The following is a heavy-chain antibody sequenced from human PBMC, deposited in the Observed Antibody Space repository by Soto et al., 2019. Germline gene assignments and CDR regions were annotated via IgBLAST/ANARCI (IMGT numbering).Heavy chain of an antibody. V-gene: IGHV1-69*01. D-gene: IGHD3-3*01. Sequence: QVQLVQSGAEVKKPGSSVKDSCKASGGTFSSYAISWVRQAPGQGLEWMGGIIPIFGTANYAQKFQGIVTITADESTSTAYMELSSLRSEDTAVYYCARRGPYYDFWSGQPNAFDIWGQGTMVTVSS. CDR1: GGTFSSYA. J-gene: IGHJ3*02. CDR2: IIPIFGTA. CDR3: ARRGPYYDFWSGQPNAFDI.